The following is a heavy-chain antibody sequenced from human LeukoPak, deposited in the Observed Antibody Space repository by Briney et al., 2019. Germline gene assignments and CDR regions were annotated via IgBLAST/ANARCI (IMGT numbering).Heavy chain of an antibody. CDR1: GHTFTGYY. Sequence: GASVKVSCKASGHTFTGYYMHWVRQAPGQGLEWMGWINPNSGGTNYAQKFQGRVTMTRDTSISTAYMELSRLRSDDTAVYYYARDSQLFRPSMIVVVMANDYWGQGTLVTVSS. CDR3: ARDSQLFRPSMIVVVMANDY. V-gene: IGHV1-2*02. CDR2: INPNSGGT. J-gene: IGHJ4*02. D-gene: IGHD3-22*01.